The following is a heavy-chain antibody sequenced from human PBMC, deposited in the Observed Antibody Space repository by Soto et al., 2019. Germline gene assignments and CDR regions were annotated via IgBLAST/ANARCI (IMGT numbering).Heavy chain of an antibody. D-gene: IGHD1-1*01. Sequence: GGSLRLSCAASGFTLSSYSMNWVRQAPGKGLEWVSYISSSSSSIYYADSVKGRFTISRDNAKNSLYLQMNSLRAEDTAVYYCARGPQLGDNWFDPWGQGTLVTVSS. CDR2: ISSSSSSI. V-gene: IGHV3-48*04. CDR3: ARGPQLGDNWFDP. J-gene: IGHJ5*02. CDR1: GFTLSSYS.